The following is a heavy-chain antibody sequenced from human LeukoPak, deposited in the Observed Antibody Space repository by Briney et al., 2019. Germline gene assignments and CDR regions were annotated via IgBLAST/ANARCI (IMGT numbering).Heavy chain of an antibody. Sequence: GGSLRLSCAASGFTFSNYAMNWVRQAPGRGLEWVSYISGSGGSTYYADSVKGRFTISRDNSKNTLYLQMNSLRADDTAVYYCAKDEKVVDRNYFDFWGQGNQVTVSS. CDR2: ISGSGGST. CDR1: GFTFSNYA. J-gene: IGHJ4*02. D-gene: IGHD2-15*01. V-gene: IGHV3-23*01. CDR3: AKDEKVVDRNYFDF.